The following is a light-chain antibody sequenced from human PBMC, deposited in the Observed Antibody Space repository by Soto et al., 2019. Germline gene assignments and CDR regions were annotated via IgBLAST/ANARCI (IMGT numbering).Light chain of an antibody. J-gene: IGKJ4*01. CDR2: GAS. CDR1: QSVSSSY. CDR3: QQYGSSPPGVT. Sequence: EIGLTQSPGTLSFSPGERATLSCRASQSVSSSYLAWYQQKPGQAPRLLIYGASSRATGIPDRCSGSGSGTDFTVTISRLEPGDFAVYYCQQYGSSPPGVTFGGGTKVEIK. V-gene: IGKV3-20*01.